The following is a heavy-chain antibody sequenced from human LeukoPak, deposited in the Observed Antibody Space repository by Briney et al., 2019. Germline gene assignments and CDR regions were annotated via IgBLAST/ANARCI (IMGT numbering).Heavy chain of an antibody. CDR2: IKQDGSEK. D-gene: IGHD6-19*01. CDR3: ATSSSGPYYFDY. CDR1: GFTFSRYW. V-gene: IGHV3-7*01. Sequence: GGSLRLSCAASGFTFSRYWMTWVRQAPGKGLEWVANIKQDGSEKYYVDSVKGRFTISRDNAKNSLYLQMNSLRAEDTAVYYCATSSSGPYYFDYWGQGTLVTVSS. J-gene: IGHJ4*02.